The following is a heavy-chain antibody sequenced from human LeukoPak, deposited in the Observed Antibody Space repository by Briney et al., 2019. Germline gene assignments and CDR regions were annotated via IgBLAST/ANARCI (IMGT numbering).Heavy chain of an antibody. CDR2: INDDGSST. Sequence: PGGSLRLSCAASGLTFSKSWMHWVRQAPGKGLVWVSRINDDGSSTTYAGSVKGRFTISRDNAKNTLYLQMNSLRAEDTAVYYCAREDMITFGGVIVPKNYFGYWGQGTLVTVSS. CDR1: GLTFSKSW. J-gene: IGHJ4*02. D-gene: IGHD3-16*02. CDR3: AREDMITFGGVIVPKNYFGY. V-gene: IGHV3-74*01.